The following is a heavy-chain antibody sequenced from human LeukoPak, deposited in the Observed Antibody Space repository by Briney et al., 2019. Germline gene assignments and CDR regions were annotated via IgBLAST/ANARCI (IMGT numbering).Heavy chain of an antibody. V-gene: IGHV3-23*01. CDR3: AKDTDVVVPEYFQY. Sequence: GGSLRLSRAASGFTFTSYAMNWVRQAPGKGLEWVSAISGSGGSTYYADSVKGRFTVSRDNSENTLFLQMNSLRAEDTAIYYCAKDTDVVVPEYFQYWGQGTLVTVSS. D-gene: IGHD2-15*01. J-gene: IGHJ1*01. CDR2: ISGSGGST. CDR1: GFTFTSYA.